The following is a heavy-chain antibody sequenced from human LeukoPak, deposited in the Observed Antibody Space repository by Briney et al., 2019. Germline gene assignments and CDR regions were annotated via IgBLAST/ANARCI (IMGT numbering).Heavy chain of an antibody. Sequence: GGPLRLSCGVCILLFNRYAMQWLRQAPGDGLEYVSAISRNGGNRYYANSVKGRFTIPRDNTKNTQYLQMRRLRAEEMAVYFCAREGIGMVAKNPPLDYWGQGTLVTVSS. V-gene: IGHV3-64*01. D-gene: IGHD5-12*01. CDR1: ILLFNRYA. CDR2: ISRNGGNR. CDR3: AREGIGMVAKNPPLDY. J-gene: IGHJ4*02.